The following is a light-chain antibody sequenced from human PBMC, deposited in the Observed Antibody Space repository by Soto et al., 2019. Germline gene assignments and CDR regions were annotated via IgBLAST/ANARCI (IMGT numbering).Light chain of an antibody. V-gene: IGLV3-21*02. Sequence: SYELTQPPSVSVAPGQTAIITCGGNRIGSQSVHWFQQRPGQAPVLVVYDDTERPSGIPERFSGSNSGNTATLTISRVEAGDEADYYCHVRDSSSDHPFGGGTKVTVL. J-gene: IGLJ2*01. CDR2: DDT. CDR3: HVRDSSSDHP. CDR1: RIGSQS.